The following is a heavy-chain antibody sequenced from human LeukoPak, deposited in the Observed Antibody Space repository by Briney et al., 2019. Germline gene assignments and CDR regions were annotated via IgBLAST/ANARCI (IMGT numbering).Heavy chain of an antibody. CDR3: ARAKRNGFDI. CDR1: GSTFSSYA. J-gene: IGHJ3*02. CDR2: ISYDGSNK. Sequence: PGGSLRLSCAASGSTFSSYAMHWVRQAPGKGLEWVAVISYDGSNKYYADSVKGRFTISRDNAKNSLYLQMNSLRAEDTAVYYCARAKRNGFDIWGQGTMVTVSS. V-gene: IGHV3-30*04.